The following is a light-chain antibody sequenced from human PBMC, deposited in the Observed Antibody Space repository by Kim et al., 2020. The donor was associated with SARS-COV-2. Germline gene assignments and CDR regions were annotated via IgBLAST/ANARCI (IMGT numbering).Light chain of an antibody. J-gene: IGLJ3*02. V-gene: IGLV2-14*01. CDR1: SSDVGNYNY. CDR3: SSYTSSTTFV. CDR2: DVS. Sequence: QSALTQPASVSGSPGQSITISCTGTSSDVGNYNYVSWYQQHPGKAPKLMIYDVSKRPSGVSNRFSGSKSGNTASLTISGLQAEDEADYYCSSYTSSTTFVFGGGTQLTVL.